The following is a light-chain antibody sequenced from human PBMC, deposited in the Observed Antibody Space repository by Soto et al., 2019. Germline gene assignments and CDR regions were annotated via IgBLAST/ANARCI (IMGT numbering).Light chain of an antibody. Sequence: DFQMTQSPSTLSASVGDRVTITCRASRSLNGWLAWYQQKPGKAPKLLIYKVSTLESGVPSRFSGSGSGTELPLTIVSLPPDDSATYYCQHHSGPWTFGKGTKVDIK. CDR1: RSLNGW. V-gene: IGKV1-5*03. CDR2: KVS. J-gene: IGKJ1*01. CDR3: QHHSGPWT.